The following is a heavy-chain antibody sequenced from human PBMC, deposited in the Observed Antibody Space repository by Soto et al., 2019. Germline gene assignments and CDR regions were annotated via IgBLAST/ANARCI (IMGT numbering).Heavy chain of an antibody. CDR1: GFTFSSYA. Sequence: EVQLLESGGGLVQPGGSLRLSCAASGFTFSSYAMSWVRQAPGKGLEWVSAISGSGGSTYYADSVKGRFTISRDNSKTTLYLQMNSLRAEDTAVYYCAKGSHSSSRRNYDFWSGYYFFWDYWGQGTLVTVSS. CDR2: ISGSGGST. V-gene: IGHV3-23*01. CDR3: AKGSHSSSRRNYDFWSGYYFFWDY. J-gene: IGHJ4*02. D-gene: IGHD3-3*01.